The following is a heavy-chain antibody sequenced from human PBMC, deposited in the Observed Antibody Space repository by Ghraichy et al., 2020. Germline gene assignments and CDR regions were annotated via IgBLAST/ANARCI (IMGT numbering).Heavy chain of an antibody. J-gene: IGHJ4*02. V-gene: IGHV3-48*02. CDR2: LRRRDGII. CDR1: GFNFDFYS. CDR3: VTSDVNSRNYFGAQHYFDH. Sequence: GGSLRLSCEASGFNFDFYSMNWVRQAPGKGLEWISFLRRRDGIIYYADSVKGRFTISSDNVKNSLFLHMSGLRDEDTAVYYCVTSDVNSRNYFGAQHYFDHWGQGTQVTVSS. D-gene: IGHD2/OR15-2a*01.